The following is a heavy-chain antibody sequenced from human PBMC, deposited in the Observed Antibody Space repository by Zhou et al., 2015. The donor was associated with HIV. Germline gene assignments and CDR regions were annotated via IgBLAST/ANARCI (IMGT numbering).Heavy chain of an antibody. D-gene: IGHD6-13*01. Sequence: QVQLVQSGAEVKKPGSSVKVSCKASGGTFSSYAISWVRQAPGQGLEWMGWISAYNGNTNYAQKLQGRVTMTTDTSTSTAYMELRSLRSDDTAVYYCAREVPRPYPSYSSPKQLVHWGQGTLVTVSS. J-gene: IGHJ4*02. V-gene: IGHV1-18*01. CDR2: ISAYNGNT. CDR3: AREVPRPYPSYSSPKQLVH. CDR1: GGTFSSYA.